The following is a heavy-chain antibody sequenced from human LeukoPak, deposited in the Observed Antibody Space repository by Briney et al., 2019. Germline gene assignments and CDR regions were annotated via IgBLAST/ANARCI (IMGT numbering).Heavy chain of an antibody. J-gene: IGHJ4*02. V-gene: IGHV3-9*03. CDR2: ISWNSGSI. CDR3: AKDGGPYGGIRGYFDY. D-gene: IGHD4-23*01. Sequence: WIRQPPGKGLEWVSGISWNSGSIDYADSVKGRFTISRDNAKKFLFLQMNSLRVEDMALYYCAKDGGPYGGIRGYFDYWGQGTLVTASS.